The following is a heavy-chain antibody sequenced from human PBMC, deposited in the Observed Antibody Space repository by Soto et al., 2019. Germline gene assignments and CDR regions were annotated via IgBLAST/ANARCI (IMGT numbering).Heavy chain of an antibody. J-gene: IGHJ4*02. V-gene: IGHV4-30-4*01. CDR2: IYYSGST. Sequence: QVQLQESGPGLVKPSQTLSLTCTVSGGSISSGDYYWSWIRQPPGKGLEWIGSIYYSGSTYYNPSLKXRXTXSXXTSKNPFSLKLNSVTAADTAVYYCASRHSSPYFDYWGQGTLVTVSS. D-gene: IGHD6-13*01. CDR1: GGSISSGDYY. CDR3: ASRHSSPYFDY.